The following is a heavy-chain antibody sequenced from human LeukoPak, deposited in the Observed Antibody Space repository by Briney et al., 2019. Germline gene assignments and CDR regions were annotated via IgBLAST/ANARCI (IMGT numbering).Heavy chain of an antibody. V-gene: IGHV4-61*01. D-gene: IGHD6-13*01. CDR3: ARDREAAAGNYFDY. J-gene: IGHJ4*02. Sequence: SETLSLTCTVSGGSVSSGSYYWSWIRQPPGKGLEWIGYIYYSGSTNYNPSLKSRVTISVDTSKNQFSLKLSSVTAADTAVYYCARDREAAAGNYFDYWGQGTLVTVSS. CDR1: GGSVSSGSYY. CDR2: IYYSGST.